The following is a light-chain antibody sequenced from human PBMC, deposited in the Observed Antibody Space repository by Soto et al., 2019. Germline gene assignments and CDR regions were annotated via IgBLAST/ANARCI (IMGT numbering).Light chain of an antibody. J-gene: IGKJ1*01. CDR3: LQYDNHSCT. Sequence: DIQMTQSPATLSPSVGERVTITCRASRSISDCFAWYQHQPGKAPKLLIFDASTLKSGVPSRFSGSGSGTDFTLTISSLQPDDVATYYCLQYDNHSCTFGQGTKVDI. CDR1: RSISDC. CDR2: DAS. V-gene: IGKV1-5*01.